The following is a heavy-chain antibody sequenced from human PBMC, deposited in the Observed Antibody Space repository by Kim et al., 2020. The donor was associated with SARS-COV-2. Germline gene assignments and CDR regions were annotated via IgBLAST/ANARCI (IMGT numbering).Heavy chain of an antibody. J-gene: IGHJ4*02. CDR3: AKDSLAVADYFDY. V-gene: IGHV3-33*06. D-gene: IGHD6-19*01. Sequence: YAGSVKGRFPSSRDNSKNTLCLQMNSLRAEDAAVYYCAKDSLAVADYFDYWGQGTLVTVSS.